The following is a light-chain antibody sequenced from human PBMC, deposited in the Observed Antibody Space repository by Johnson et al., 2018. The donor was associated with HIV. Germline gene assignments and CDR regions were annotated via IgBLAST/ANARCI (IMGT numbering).Light chain of an antibody. J-gene: IGLJ1*01. Sequence: QSVLTQPPSASAAPGQTVTISCSGSSSNVGSSFVSWYRQVPGTAPKLLIYDNNKRPSGIPDRFSGSKSGTSATLGITGLQTWDEADYYCGTWDSSLSAGVFGTGTKVTVL. CDR1: SSNVGSSF. V-gene: IGLV1-51*01. CDR2: DNN. CDR3: GTWDSSLSAGV.